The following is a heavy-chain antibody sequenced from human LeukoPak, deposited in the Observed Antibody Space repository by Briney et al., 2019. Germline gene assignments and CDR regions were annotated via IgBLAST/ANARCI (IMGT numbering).Heavy chain of an antibody. CDR2: INHSGST. CDR3: ARLWNDEAPRPLDY. J-gene: IGHJ4*02. Sequence: SETLPLTCAVYGGSFSGYYWSWIRQPPGKGLEWIGEINHSGSTNYNPSLKSRVTISVDTSKNQFSLKLSSVTAADTAVYYCARLWNDEAPRPLDYWGQGTLVTVSS. CDR1: GGSFSGYY. D-gene: IGHD1-1*01. V-gene: IGHV4-34*01.